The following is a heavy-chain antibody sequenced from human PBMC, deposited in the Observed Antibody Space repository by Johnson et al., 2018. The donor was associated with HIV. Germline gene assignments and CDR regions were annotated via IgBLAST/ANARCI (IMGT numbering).Heavy chain of an antibody. Sequence: QVQVVESGGGVVQPGGSLRLSCAASGFTFSSYGMHWVRQAPGKGLEWVAFIRYDGRKNYYADSVRGRFTISRDTSKNTLYLQMNSLRDEDTAVYYCASGEDYGGNFGALDIWGHGTMVTVSS. D-gene: IGHD4-23*01. V-gene: IGHV3-30*02. CDR3: ASGEDYGGNFGALDI. CDR1: GFTFSSYG. CDR2: IRYDGRKN. J-gene: IGHJ3*02.